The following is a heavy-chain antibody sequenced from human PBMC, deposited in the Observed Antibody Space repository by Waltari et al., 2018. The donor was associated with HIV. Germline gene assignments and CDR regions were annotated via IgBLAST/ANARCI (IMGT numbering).Heavy chain of an antibody. CDR1: GDSGSSRNW. V-gene: IGHV4-4*02. D-gene: IGHD2-2*01. CDR2: IYHSGGT. Sequence: QVQLQESGPGLVKPSGTLSPTCAVSGDSGSSRNWWNWVRQPPGKGLEWIGEIYHSGGTNYNPSLKSRVTISVDKSKNQFSLNMSSMTAADTAVYYCARGGGIVVKMYADDAFDIWGQGTMVTVSS. J-gene: IGHJ3*02. CDR3: ARGGGIVVKMYADDAFDI.